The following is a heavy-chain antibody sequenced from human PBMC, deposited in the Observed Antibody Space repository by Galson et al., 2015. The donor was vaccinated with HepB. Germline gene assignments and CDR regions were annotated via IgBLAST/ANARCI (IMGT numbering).Heavy chain of an antibody. Sequence: SVKVSCKASGGTFSNYAISWLRQAPGQGLEWMGGIIPIFGTAKYAQKFQDRVTITADESTRTAYVELSSLKSEDTAVYYCARGSVTGYSYYYMDVWGQGTTVTVSS. V-gene: IGHV1-69*13. CDR1: GGTFSNYA. CDR3: ARGSVTGYSYYYMDV. CDR2: IIPIFGTA. D-gene: IGHD4-11*01. J-gene: IGHJ6*03.